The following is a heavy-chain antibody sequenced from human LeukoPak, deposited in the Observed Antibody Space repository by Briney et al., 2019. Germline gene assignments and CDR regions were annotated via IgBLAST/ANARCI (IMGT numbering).Heavy chain of an antibody. CDR3: ARDLSLVVPAAIEVRGDAFDI. D-gene: IGHD2-2*01. CDR1: GGTFSSYA. CDR2: IIPIFGTA. J-gene: IGHJ3*02. Sequence: ASVKVSCKASGGTFSSYAISWVRQAPGQGLEWMGGIIPIFGTANYAQKFQGRVTITADEFTSTAYMELSSLRSEDTAVYYCARDLSLVVPAAIEVRGDAFDIWGQGTMVTVSS. V-gene: IGHV1-69*13.